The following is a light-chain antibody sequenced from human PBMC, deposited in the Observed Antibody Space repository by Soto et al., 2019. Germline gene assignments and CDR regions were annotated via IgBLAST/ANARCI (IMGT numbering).Light chain of an antibody. CDR1: SSDVGAYNY. Sequence: QSLLSHAWSVCGSPGQSYAISCTGTSSDVGAYNYVSWYQQLPGKAPKLLIYDVSHRPSWVSDRFSGSKSGNTASLTISGLQAEDEGDYYCNSYTSSSTLYVFGTGTKVTVL. CDR3: NSYTSSSTLYV. V-gene: IGLV2-14*01. CDR2: DVS. J-gene: IGLJ1*01.